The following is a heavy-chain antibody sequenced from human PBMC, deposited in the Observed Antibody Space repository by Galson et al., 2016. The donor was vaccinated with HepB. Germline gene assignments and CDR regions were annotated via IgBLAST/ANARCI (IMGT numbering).Heavy chain of an antibody. J-gene: IGHJ4*02. CDR2: IKSKTDGGTT. Sequence: SLRLSCAASGFTFNNAWMNWIRQSPGKGLEWVGRIKSKTDGGTTDYAAPVNGRFTMSRDDSKNMLYLQMNSLKTEDTAVYYCTTDFRRPAHNWGQGTLVTASP. D-gene: IGHD1-14*01. CDR3: TTDFRRPAHN. CDR1: GFTFNNAW. V-gene: IGHV3-15*07.